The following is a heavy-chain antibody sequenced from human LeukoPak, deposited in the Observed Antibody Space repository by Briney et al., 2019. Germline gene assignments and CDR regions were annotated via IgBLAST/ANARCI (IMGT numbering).Heavy chain of an antibody. CDR1: GGTFSSYA. J-gene: IGHJ3*02. V-gene: IGHV1-69*04. D-gene: IGHD5-24*01. Sequence: SVKVSCKASGGTFSSYAISWVRQAPGQGLEWMGRIIPILGIANYAQKFQGRVTITADKSTSTAYMELSSLRSEDTAVYYCARGVVMATTNAFDIWGQGTMVTVSS. CDR2: IIPILGIA. CDR3: ARGVVMATTNAFDI.